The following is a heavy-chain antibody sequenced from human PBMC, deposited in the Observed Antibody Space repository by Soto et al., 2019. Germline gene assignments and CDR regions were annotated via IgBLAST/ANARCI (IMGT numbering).Heavy chain of an antibody. CDR2: IFSHDEK. Sequence: QVTLKESGPVLVKPTETLTLTCTVSGFSLSNARMGVSWIRQPPGKALEWLAHIFSHDEKSYSTSLKSRLTLSKDTSKRQEVLTMTNMDPVDTATYYCARIQGYCSGGSCRRHQFDYWGQGTLVTVSS. CDR1: GFSLSNARMG. D-gene: IGHD2-15*01. CDR3: ARIQGYCSGGSCRRHQFDY. V-gene: IGHV2-26*01. J-gene: IGHJ4*02.